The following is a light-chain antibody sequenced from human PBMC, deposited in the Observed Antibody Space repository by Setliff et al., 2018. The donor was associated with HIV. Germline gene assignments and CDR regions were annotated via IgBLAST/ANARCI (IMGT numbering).Light chain of an antibody. Sequence: QSALTQPPSASGSPGQSVTISCTGTSSDVGDYNYVAWYQQHPGKAPKLMIYEVTNRPSGVSNRFSGSKSGNTASLTISGLQAENEADYYCSSYTSRTPLYVFGTGTKVTVL. V-gene: IGLV2-14*03. CDR3: SSYTSRTPLYV. CDR1: SSDVGDYNY. CDR2: EVT. J-gene: IGLJ1*01.